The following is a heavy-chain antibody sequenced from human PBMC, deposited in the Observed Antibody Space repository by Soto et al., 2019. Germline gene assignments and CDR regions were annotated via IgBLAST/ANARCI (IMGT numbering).Heavy chain of an antibody. D-gene: IGHD6-6*01. J-gene: IGHJ6*02. CDR3: ARTSSIAARRDYYYYGMDV. V-gene: IGHV3-72*01. Sequence: GGSLRLSCAASGFTFSDHYMDWVRQAPGKGLEWVGRTRNKANSYTTEYAASVKGRFTISRDDSKNSLYLQMNSLKTEDTAVYYCARTSSIAARRDYYYYGMDVWGQGTTVTAP. CDR2: TRNKANSYTT. CDR1: GFTFSDHY.